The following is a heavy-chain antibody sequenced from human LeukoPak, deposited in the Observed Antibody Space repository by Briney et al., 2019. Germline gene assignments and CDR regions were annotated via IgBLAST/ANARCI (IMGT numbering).Heavy chain of an antibody. V-gene: IGHV4-59*01. CDR3: ARDSGYYDSSGPYYYYYGMDV. CDR2: IYYNGST. D-gene: IGHD3-22*01. CDR1: GGSISSYY. Sequence: SQTLSLTCTVSGGSISSYYWSWVRQPPGKGLEWIGYIYYNGSTNYNPSLKSRVTISVDTSKNQFSLKLSSVTAADTAVYYCARDSGYYDSSGPYYYYYGMDVWGQGTTVAVSS. J-gene: IGHJ6*02.